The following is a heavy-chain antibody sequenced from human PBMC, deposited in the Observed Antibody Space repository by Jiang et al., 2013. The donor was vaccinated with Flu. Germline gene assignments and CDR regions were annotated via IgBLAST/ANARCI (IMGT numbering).Heavy chain of an antibody. Sequence: SLTCTVSGDSISSSSDYWGWIRQPPGKGLEWIASISYSGSTHYNPSLKSRVTMSVDTSKNQFSLKLNSVTAADTAVYSCARLRVQNQYCIITSCYYFDYWGQGTLVT. J-gene: IGHJ4*02. CDR2: ISYSGST. CDR1: GDSISSSSDY. CDR3: ARLRVQNQYCIITSCYYFDY. V-gene: IGHV4-39*01. D-gene: IGHD2-2*01.